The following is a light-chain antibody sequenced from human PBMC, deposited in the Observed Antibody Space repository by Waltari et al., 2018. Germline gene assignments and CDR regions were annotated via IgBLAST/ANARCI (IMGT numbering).Light chain of an antibody. Sequence: QSALTQPASVSGSPGQSITISCTGTSSDVGGYNYVSWYQRHPGKAPKLMIYEVSNRPPRVSNRFSGSKSGNTPALTISVLHAEDETDYYCSPYPSTSTYVFGTVTKATAL. V-gene: IGLV2-14*01. CDR2: EVS. J-gene: IGLJ1*01. CDR1: SSDVGGYNY. CDR3: SPYPSTSTYV.